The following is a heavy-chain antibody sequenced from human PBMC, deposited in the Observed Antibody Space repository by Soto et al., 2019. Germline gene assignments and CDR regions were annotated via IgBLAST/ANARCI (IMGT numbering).Heavy chain of an antibody. V-gene: IGHV2-5*02. CDR3: AHRGYMYGNWDHGYFDY. J-gene: IGHJ4*02. CDR1: GFSLTTSGVG. D-gene: IGHD5-18*01. Sequence: QITLKESGPTRVKPTQTLALTCTFSGFSLTTSGVGVGWIRKTPGKALEWLAVIYWDDDKRYNPSLKNRLTINKDTSKSQVVLIMADMDPVDTATYFCAHRGYMYGNWDHGYFDYWGQGALVTDSS. CDR2: IYWDDDK.